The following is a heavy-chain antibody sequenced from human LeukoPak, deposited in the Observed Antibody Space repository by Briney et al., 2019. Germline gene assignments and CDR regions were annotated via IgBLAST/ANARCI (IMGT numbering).Heavy chain of an antibody. CDR1: GVSISSYY. D-gene: IGHD2-8*01. CDR2: IYYSGST. Sequence: PSETLSLTCTVSGVSISSYYWSWLRQPPGRGLEGIGYIYYSGSTNYNPSLKSRVTISVDTSKNQFSLRLSSVTAADTAVYYCARVTGYVMEDYFDYWGQGTLVTVSS. J-gene: IGHJ4*02. V-gene: IGHV4-59*01. CDR3: ARVTGYVMEDYFDY.